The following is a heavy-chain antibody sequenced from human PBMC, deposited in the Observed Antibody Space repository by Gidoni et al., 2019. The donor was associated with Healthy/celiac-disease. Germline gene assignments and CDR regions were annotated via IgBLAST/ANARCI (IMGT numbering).Heavy chain of an antibody. J-gene: IGHJ5*02. CDR2: IYYSGST. CDR3: ARAFGVPAAINWFDP. V-gene: IGHV4-31*03. CDR1: GGSIISGGYY. D-gene: IGHD2-2*02. Sequence: QVQLQESGPGLVKPSQTLSLTCTVSGGSIISGGYYWSWIRQHPGKGLEWIGYIYYSGSTYYNPSLKSRVTISVDTSKNQFSLKLSSVTAADTAVYYCARAFGVPAAINWFDPWGQGTLVTVSS.